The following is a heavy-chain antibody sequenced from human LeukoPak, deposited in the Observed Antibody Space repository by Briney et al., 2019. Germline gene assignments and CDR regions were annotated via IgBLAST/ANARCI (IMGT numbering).Heavy chain of an antibody. Sequence: ASVKVSCKTSGYTFNIYAMNWVRQAPGQGLEWMGSISTNTGDPTYAQAFTERFVFSLDTSVSTAYLQISNLKADDTAVYYCARDPPSEMATIGPPFDYWGQGTLVTVSS. CDR2: ISTNTGDP. J-gene: IGHJ4*02. CDR1: GYTFNIYA. CDR3: ARDPPSEMATIGPPFDY. D-gene: IGHD5-24*01. V-gene: IGHV7-4-1*02.